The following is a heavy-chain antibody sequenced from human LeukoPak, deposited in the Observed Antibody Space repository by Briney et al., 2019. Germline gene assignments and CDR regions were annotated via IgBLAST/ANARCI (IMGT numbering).Heavy chain of an antibody. Sequence: GASVKVSCKASGYTFTSYGISWVRQAPGQGLEWMGWISAYNGNTNYAQKLQGRVTMTTETSTSTAYMELRSLRSDDTAVYYCARDPEDIVVVPAAIGRWDAAFDIWGQGTMVTVSS. CDR3: ARDPEDIVVVPAAIGRWDAAFDI. J-gene: IGHJ3*02. CDR2: ISAYNGNT. V-gene: IGHV1-18*01. CDR1: GYTFTSYG. D-gene: IGHD2-2*02.